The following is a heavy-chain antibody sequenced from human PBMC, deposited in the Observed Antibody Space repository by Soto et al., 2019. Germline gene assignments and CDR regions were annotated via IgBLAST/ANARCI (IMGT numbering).Heavy chain of an antibody. J-gene: IGHJ6*02. CDR1: GFTFTSSA. D-gene: IGHD6-19*01. CDR3: ATLSAAGFIGQWLLAYYYYGMDV. CDR2: IVVGSGNT. V-gene: IGHV1-58*01. Sequence: QMQLVQSGPEVKKPGTSVKVSCKASGFTFTSSAVQWVRQARGQRLEWIGWIVVGSGNTNYAQKFQERVTITRDMSTSTAYMELSSLRSEDTAGYYCATLSAAGFIGQWLLAYYYYGMDVWGQGTTVTVSS.